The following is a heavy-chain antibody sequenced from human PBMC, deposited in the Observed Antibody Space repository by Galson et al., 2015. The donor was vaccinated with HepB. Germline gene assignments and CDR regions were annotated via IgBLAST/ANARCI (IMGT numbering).Heavy chain of an antibody. D-gene: IGHD3-22*01. V-gene: IGHV3-23*01. Sequence: LRLSCAASGFTFSTYTMSWVRQAPGKGLEWVSAISGTGRSTYYADSVKGRFTISRDTSRNALNLQMDNLRAEDTAIYYCARDIPPYYYDSSGYFLDYWGQGTLVAVSS. J-gene: IGHJ4*02. CDR2: ISGTGRST. CDR1: GFTFSTYT. CDR3: ARDIPPYYYDSSGYFLDY.